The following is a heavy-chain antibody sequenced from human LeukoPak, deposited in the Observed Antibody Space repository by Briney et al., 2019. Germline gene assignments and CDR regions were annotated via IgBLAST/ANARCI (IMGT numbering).Heavy chain of an antibody. D-gene: IGHD3-22*01. CDR2: ISYDGSDK. CDR1: GFAFSSYD. V-gene: IGHV3-30*03. CDR3: ARGTTLYDSSGDDFDY. J-gene: IGHJ4*02. Sequence: PGRSLRLSCAASGFAFSSYDMHWVRQAPGKGLEWLAVISYDGSDKYYVDSVKGRFTISRDNSKNTLYLQMNSLRAEDTAVYYCARGTTLYDSSGDDFDYWGQGTLVTVSS.